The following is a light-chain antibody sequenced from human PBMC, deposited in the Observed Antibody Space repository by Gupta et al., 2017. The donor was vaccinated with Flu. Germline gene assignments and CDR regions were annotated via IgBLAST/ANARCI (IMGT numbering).Light chain of an antibody. CDR1: QSVPNNY. V-gene: IGKV3-20*01. CDR2: GAS. J-gene: IGKJ2*01. CDR3: QQDNRSPYT. Sequence: GTLSLSPGERATLSCRASQSVPNNYLAWYQQKPGRTPRLLIYGASSRATGIPDRFSGSGSGTHFTLTISRLEPEDSAVFYCQQDNRSPYTFGQGTKMEI.